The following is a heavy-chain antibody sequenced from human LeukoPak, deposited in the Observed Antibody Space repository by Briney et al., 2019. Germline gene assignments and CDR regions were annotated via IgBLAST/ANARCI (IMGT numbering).Heavy chain of an antibody. Sequence: SETLSLTCAVYGGSFSGYYWSWIRQPPGKGREWIGEINHCGSTNYNPSLRSRVTISVDTSKNQFSLKLSSVTAADTAVYYCAGTRGYSYGRLGYWGQGTLVTVSS. D-gene: IGHD5-18*01. V-gene: IGHV4-34*01. CDR2: INHCGST. J-gene: IGHJ4*02. CDR1: GGSFSGYY. CDR3: AGTRGYSYGRLGY.